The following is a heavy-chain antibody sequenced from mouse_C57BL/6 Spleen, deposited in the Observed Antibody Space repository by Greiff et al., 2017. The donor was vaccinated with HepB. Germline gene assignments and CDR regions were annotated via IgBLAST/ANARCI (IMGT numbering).Heavy chain of an antibody. Sequence: VQLQQPGAELVKPGASVKLSCKASGYTFTSYWMHWVKQRPGRGLEWIGRIDPNSGGTKYNEKFKSKATLTVDKPSSTAYMKRSSLTSEDSAVYDCARSHYDYYYYAMDYWGKGTSVTVSS. D-gene: IGHD2-4*01. CDR2: IDPNSGGT. V-gene: IGHV1-72*01. J-gene: IGHJ4*01. CDR1: GYTFTSYW. CDR3: ARSHYDYYYYAMDY.